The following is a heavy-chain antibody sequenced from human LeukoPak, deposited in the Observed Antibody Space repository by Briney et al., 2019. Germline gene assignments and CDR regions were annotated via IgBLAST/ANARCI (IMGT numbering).Heavy chain of an antibody. CDR3: AQQVVGTSDTFDV. CDR1: GASIRSFY. V-gene: IGHV4-59*01. Sequence: SETLSLTCSVSGASIRSFYRSWIRQSPGKGLEWIGYISYSGSTKYNPSLKSRATMSADTSKSQLSLRLNSVTAADTAVYFCAQQVVGTSDTFDVWGQGTLVTVSS. D-gene: IGHD2-15*01. CDR2: ISYSGST. J-gene: IGHJ3*01.